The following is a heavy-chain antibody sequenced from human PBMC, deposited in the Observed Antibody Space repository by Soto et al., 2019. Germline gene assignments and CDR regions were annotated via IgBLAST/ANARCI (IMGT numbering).Heavy chain of an antibody. CDR3: AKDWGVEGYSVRSFDV. CDR1: GFTFYRHA. CDR2: LSGGGGNI. J-gene: IGHJ3*01. Sequence: GGSLRLSCAASGFTFYRHAMNWVRQAPGKGLEWVSVLSGGGGNIDYAVFVKGRFTISRDNSKNMLYLQMNSLTVEDTAVYYCAKDWGVEGYSVRSFDVWGQGTVVTVSS. V-gene: IGHV3-23*01. D-gene: IGHD2-8*01.